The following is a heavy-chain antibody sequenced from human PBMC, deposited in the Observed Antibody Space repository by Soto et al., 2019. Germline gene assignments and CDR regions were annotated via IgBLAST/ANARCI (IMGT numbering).Heavy chain of an antibody. Sequence: HPVGSRRLSCGASGFTFNRYGMHWVSQAPGKGVEGVTVISYDGRNKYYADAVRGRFTISRDKSKNTLYLQMNSRRAEDTAVYYWVKERIEQYQLLACFEYWGQGTLVTVSS. V-gene: IGHV3-30*18. CDR2: ISYDGRNK. J-gene: IGHJ4*02. CDR3: VKERIEQYQLLACFEY. CDR1: GFTFNRYG. D-gene: IGHD2-2*01.